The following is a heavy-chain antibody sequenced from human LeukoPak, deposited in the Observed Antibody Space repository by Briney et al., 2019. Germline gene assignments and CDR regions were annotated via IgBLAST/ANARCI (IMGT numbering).Heavy chain of an antibody. D-gene: IGHD5-18*01. V-gene: IGHV1-69*13. CDR2: IIPIFGTA. Sequence: ASVKVSCKASGGTFSSYAISWVRQAPGQGLEWMGGIIPIFGTANYAQKFQGRVTITADESTSTAYMELSSLRSEDTAVYYCASGDTAMGKNYWGQGTLVTVCS. CDR1: GGTFSSYA. CDR3: ASGDTAMGKNY. J-gene: IGHJ4*02.